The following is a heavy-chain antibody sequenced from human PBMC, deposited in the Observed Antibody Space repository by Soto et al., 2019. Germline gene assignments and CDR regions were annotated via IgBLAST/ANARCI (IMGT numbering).Heavy chain of an antibody. CDR2: VNRSGST. V-gene: IGHV4-34*01. CDR3: ARDKITGLFDY. Sequence: SETLSLTCAVYGGSFSGYYWTWIRQPPETGLEWIGEVNRSGSTNYNPSLKCRVTVSVDTSKNQFSLKLTSVTAADTAVYYCARDKITGLFDYWGQGTLVTVSS. D-gene: IGHD2-8*02. J-gene: IGHJ4*02. CDR1: GGSFSGYY.